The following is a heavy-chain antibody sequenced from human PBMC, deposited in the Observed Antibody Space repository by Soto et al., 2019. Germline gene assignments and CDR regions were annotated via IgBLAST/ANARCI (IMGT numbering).Heavy chain of an antibody. CDR1: GFTFSSYG. V-gene: IGHV3-30*03. D-gene: IGHD3-3*01. CDR2: ISYDGSNK. J-gene: IGHJ6*03. Sequence: GGSLRLSCAASGFTFSSYGMHWVRQAPGKGLEWVAVISYDGSNKYYADSVKGRFTISSDNSKNTLYLQMNSLRAEDTAVYYCATNGYYDFWSDYYYYMDVWGKGTTVTVSS. CDR3: ATNGYYDFWSDYYYYMDV.